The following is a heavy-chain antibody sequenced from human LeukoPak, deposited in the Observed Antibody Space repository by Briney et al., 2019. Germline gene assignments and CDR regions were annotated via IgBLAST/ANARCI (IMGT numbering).Heavy chain of an antibody. CDR1: GFTFSTYA. J-gene: IGHJ4*02. D-gene: IGHD3-10*01. V-gene: IGHV3-23*01. CDR3: VKHSGGVYGNSDS. CDR2: VGRSGVDT. Sequence: PGGSLRLSCAASGFTFSTYAMSWFRQAPGKGLEWVSTVGRSGVDTYYADSVRGRFTISKDSSKNTLQMNSLSAEDTAIYYCVKHSGGVYGNSDSWGQGSLVSVCS.